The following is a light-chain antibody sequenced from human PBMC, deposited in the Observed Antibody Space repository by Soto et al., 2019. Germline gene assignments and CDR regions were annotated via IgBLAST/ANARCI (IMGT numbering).Light chain of an antibody. Sequence: DIVMTQSPDSLAVSLGERATINCKSSQSVLYSSNNKNYLAWYQQKPGQPPKLLIYLASTRESGVPDRFSGGGSGTDFTLTVSSLQDEDVAVYYCQQYYSSPWTFGQGTKVEIK. CDR2: LAS. CDR1: QSVLYSSNNKNY. CDR3: QQYYSSPWT. J-gene: IGKJ1*01. V-gene: IGKV4-1*01.